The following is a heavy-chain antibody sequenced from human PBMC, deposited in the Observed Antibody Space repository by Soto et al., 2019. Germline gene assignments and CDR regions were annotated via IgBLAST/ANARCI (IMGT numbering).Heavy chain of an antibody. V-gene: IGHV3-33*03. CDR2: IWYDGTNK. CDR1: GFTFSNYG. J-gene: IGHJ4*02. Sequence: PGGSLRLSCSASGFTFSNYGMHWVRQVPGKGLEWVAVIWYDGTNKYYADSVKGRFTISRDNSGNTLYLQMTSLKVEDTAVYFFAKQYGSGSFYRGSASYDFWGQGTLVTVSS. CDR3: AKQYGSGSFYRGSASYDF. D-gene: IGHD3-10*01.